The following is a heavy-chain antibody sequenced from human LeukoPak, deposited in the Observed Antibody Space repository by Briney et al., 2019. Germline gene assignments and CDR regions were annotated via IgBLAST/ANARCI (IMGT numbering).Heavy chain of an antibody. CDR1: GFTFSSYT. CDR2: ITTSDGNT. Sequence: GGSLRLSCAASGFTFSSYTMSWVRQAPGKGLEWVSTITTSDGNTYYADSVKGRFTVSRDNSKNTLYLQMNSLRAEDTALYYWAKDGGLWVSAHWGDSWGRGTLVTVSS. CDR3: AKDGGLWVSAHWGDS. V-gene: IGHV3-23*01. D-gene: IGHD7-27*01. J-gene: IGHJ4*02.